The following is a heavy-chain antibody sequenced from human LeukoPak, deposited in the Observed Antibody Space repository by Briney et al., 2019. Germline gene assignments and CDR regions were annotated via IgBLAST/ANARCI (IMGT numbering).Heavy chain of an antibody. CDR2: ISVYNGDT. J-gene: IGHJ4*02. Sequence: ASVKVSCKASGYTFTSYGITWVRQAPGQGLEWMGWISVYNGDTNYAQKLQGRVTMTTDTSTSTAYMELRSLRSDDTAVYYCARGIWVGTYFDYWGQGTLVTVSS. CDR1: GYTFTSYG. CDR3: ARGIWVGTYFDY. V-gene: IGHV1-18*01. D-gene: IGHD3-16*01.